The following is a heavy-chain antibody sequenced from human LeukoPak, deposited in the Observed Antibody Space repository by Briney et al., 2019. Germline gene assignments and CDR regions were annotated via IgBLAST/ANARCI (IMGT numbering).Heavy chain of an antibody. CDR2: IKEDGTEK. CDR1: GFTFSSYW. CDR3: AREVVLSTSAWFEY. J-gene: IGHJ4*02. Sequence: GGSLRLSCAVSGFTFSSYWMSWVRQAPGNGLEWVANIKEDGTEKYYQDSVKGRFTTSRDNAKNSLYLQMNSPRAEDTAVYYCAREVVLSTSAWFEYWGQGTLVTVSS. V-gene: IGHV3-7*04. D-gene: IGHD3-22*01.